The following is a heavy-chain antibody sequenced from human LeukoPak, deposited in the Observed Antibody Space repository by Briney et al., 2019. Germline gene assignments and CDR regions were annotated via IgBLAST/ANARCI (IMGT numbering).Heavy chain of an antibody. CDR3: ARDLCSSTSCYENWFDP. V-gene: IGHV1-18*01. D-gene: IGHD2-2*01. CDR1: GYTFTSYG. CDR2: ISAYNVNT. J-gene: IGHJ5*02. Sequence: ASVKVSCKASGYTFTSYGISWVRQAPGQGLEWMGWISAYNVNTNYAQKLQGRVTMTTDTSTSTAYMELRSLRSDDTAVYYCARDLCSSTSCYENWFDPWGQGTLVTVSS.